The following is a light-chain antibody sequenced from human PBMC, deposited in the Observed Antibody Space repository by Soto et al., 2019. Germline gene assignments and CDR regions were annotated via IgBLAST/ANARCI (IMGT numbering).Light chain of an antibody. CDR2: KAS. J-gene: IGKJ1*01. CDR1: QSISSW. V-gene: IGKV1-5*03. Sequence: DIQMTQSPSTLSASVGDRVTITCRASQSISSWLAWYQQKPGTAPKLLIYKASTLQTGVPSRFSGSGSGTEFTFTFSSLQPDDFATYYCQQYNDNWTFGQGTKV. CDR3: QQYNDNWT.